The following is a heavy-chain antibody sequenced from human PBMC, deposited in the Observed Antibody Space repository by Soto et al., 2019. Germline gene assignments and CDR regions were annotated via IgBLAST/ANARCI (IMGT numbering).Heavy chain of an antibody. D-gene: IGHD3-22*01. Sequence: SETLSLTCTISGDSIGTHYWSWIRQPPGKGLEWIGYIYYTGSTKFNPSLQSRVTMSVDTSKDQFSLRLSSVTAADTAVYYCARSSYYYDSSGYFFSWFDPWGQGTLVTVSS. CDR1: GDSIGTHY. CDR3: ARSSYYYDSSGYFFSWFDP. CDR2: IYYTGST. J-gene: IGHJ5*02. V-gene: IGHV4-59*08.